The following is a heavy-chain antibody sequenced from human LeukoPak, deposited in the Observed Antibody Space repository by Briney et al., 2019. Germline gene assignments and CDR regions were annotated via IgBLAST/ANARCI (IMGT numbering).Heavy chain of an antibody. J-gene: IGHJ4*02. V-gene: IGHV3-48*04. D-gene: IGHD6-13*01. CDR3: ARDSGNSWYCGISHDY. CDR2: ISSSGSTI. Sequence: PGGSLRLSCAASGFTFSSYSMNWVRQAPGKGLEWVSYISSSGSTIYYADSVKGRFTISRDNAKNSLYLQMNSLRAEDTAVYYCARDSGNSWYCGISHDYWGQGTLVTVSS. CDR1: GFTFSSYS.